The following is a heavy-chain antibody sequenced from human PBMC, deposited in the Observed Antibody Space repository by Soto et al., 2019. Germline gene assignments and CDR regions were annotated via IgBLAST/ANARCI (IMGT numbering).Heavy chain of an antibody. Sequence: GGSLRLSCAASGFTFSSYAMSWVRQAPGKGLEWVSAISGSGGSTYYADSVKGRFTISRDNSKNTLYLQMNSLRAEDTAVYYCAMGLVSSSPLYNGFDAGGWGTLVTVSS. D-gene: IGHD6-13*01. V-gene: IGHV3-23*01. CDR1: GFTFSSYA. J-gene: IGHJ5*02. CDR2: ISGSGGST. CDR3: AMGLVSSSPLYNGFDA.